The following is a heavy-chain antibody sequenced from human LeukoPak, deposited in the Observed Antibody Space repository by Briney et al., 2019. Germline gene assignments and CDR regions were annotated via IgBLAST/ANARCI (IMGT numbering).Heavy chain of an antibody. D-gene: IGHD3-22*01. Sequence: SGGSLRLSCSASGFPFSSFAMTWVRQAPGKGLEWVSTIYDTGYGTFYADSVKGRFTISRDNSKNTLYLQMNSLRAEDTAVYYCANDRDYYDSSGSRDYWGQGTLVTVSS. J-gene: IGHJ4*02. CDR3: ANDRDYYDSSGSRDY. V-gene: IGHV3-23*05. CDR2: IYDTGYGT. CDR1: GFPFSSFA.